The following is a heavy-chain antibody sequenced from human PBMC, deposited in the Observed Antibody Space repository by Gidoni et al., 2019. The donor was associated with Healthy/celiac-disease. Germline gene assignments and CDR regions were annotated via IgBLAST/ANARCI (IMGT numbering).Heavy chain of an antibody. J-gene: IGHJ4*02. Sequence: QVQLVESGGGVVQPGRSLRISCAASGVTFSSYAMNWVRPAPGKGLEWVAVISYDVSNKYYADSVKGRFTISRDNSKNTLYLQMNSLGAEDTAVYYCASGRYFDRSDYWGQGTLVTVSS. CDR2: ISYDVSNK. CDR3: ASGRYFDRSDY. D-gene: IGHD3-9*01. CDR1: GVTFSSYA. V-gene: IGHV3-30-3*01.